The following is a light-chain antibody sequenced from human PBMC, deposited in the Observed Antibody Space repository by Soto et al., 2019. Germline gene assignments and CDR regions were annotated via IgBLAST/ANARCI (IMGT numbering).Light chain of an antibody. CDR2: DVS. V-gene: IGLV2-11*01. J-gene: IGLJ2*01. CDR1: SSDVGGYDF. CDR3: CSYAGDLAL. Sequence: QSALNQPASVSGSPGQSITISCTGTSSDVGGYDFVSWYQQHPGKAPKLMISDVSKRPSGVPDRFSGSKSGNTASLTISGLQAEDEADYYCCSYAGDLALFGGGTKVTVL.